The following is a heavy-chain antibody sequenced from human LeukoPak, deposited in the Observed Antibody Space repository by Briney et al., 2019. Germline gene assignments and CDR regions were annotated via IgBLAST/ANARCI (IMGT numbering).Heavy chain of an antibody. D-gene: IGHD3-3*01. J-gene: IGHJ4*02. CDR1: GYTFTAYG. CDR2: INVYNGDT. V-gene: IGHV1-18*01. Sequence: ASVKVSCKASGYTFTAYGISWVRQAPGQGPEWMGWINVYNGDTKYAQKFQGRVTMTTETSTSTAYMELRSLIYDDTAVYYCARGGYDFWSNYLNYWGQGTLVSVSS. CDR3: ARGGYDFWSNYLNY.